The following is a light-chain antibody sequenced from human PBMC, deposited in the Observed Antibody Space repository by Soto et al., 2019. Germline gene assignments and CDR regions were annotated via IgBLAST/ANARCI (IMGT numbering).Light chain of an antibody. Sequence: EIVLTQSPATLSVSPGDRVTLSCRVSQSVDINLAWYQQRPGQAPRLLVYGASTKATDMPGRFSGRGSGTEFTLTINNLQSEDFAVYYCQQYRNWPRTFGQGTKVEIK. CDR1: QSVDIN. CDR2: GAS. V-gene: IGKV3-15*01. J-gene: IGKJ1*01. CDR3: QQYRNWPRT.